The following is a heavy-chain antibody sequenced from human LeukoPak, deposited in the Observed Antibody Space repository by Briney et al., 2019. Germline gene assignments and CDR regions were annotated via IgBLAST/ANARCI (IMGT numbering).Heavy chain of an antibody. CDR3: ARRSIAVAGFDY. V-gene: IGHV4-34*01. D-gene: IGHD6-19*01. CDR2: INHSGST. Sequence: SETLSLTCAVYGGSFSGYYWSWIRQPPGKGLEWIGEINHSGSTNYNPSLKSRLTISVDTSKNQFSLKLSSVTAADTAVYYCARRSIAVAGFDYWGQGTLVTVSS. J-gene: IGHJ4*02. CDR1: GGSFSGYY.